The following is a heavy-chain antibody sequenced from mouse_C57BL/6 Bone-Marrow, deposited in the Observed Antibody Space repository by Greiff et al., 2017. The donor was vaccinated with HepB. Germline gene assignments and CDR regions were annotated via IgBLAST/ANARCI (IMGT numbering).Heavy chain of an antibody. Sequence: QVQLQQPGAELVKPGASVKLSCKASGYTFTSYWMHWVKQRPGQGLEWIGMIHPNSGSTNYNEKFKSKATLTVDKSSSTAYMQLSSLTSEDSAVYYCARPLIITVVAFDYWGQGTTLTVSS. V-gene: IGHV1-64*01. CDR1: GYTFTSYW. CDR2: IHPNSGST. CDR3: ARPLIITVVAFDY. D-gene: IGHD1-1*01. J-gene: IGHJ2*01.